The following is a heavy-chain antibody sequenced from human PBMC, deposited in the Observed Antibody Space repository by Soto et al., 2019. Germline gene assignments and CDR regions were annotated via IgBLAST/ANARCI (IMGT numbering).Heavy chain of an antibody. V-gene: IGHV3-13*01. Sequence: GGCLRLSCAASGFTSSSYDMHWVRQATEKGLEWVSAIGTAGDTYYPGSVKGRFTISRENAKNSLYRQMNSLSAGDTAVYYCARVSGSDDSSGYYYPLFDYWGQGTLVTVSS. D-gene: IGHD3-22*01. CDR2: IGTAGDT. J-gene: IGHJ4*02. CDR1: GFTSSSYD. CDR3: ARVSGSDDSSGYYYPLFDY.